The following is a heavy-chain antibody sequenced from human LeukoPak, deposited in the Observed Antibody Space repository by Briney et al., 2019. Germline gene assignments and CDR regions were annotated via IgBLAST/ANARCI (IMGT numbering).Heavy chain of an antibody. D-gene: IGHD6-19*01. Sequence: PGGSLRLSCAASGFTFSSYAMHWVRQAPGKGLEWVAVISYDGSNKYYADSVKGRFTISRDNSKNTLYLQMNSLRAEDTAVYYCARAPYSSGWYCFDYWGQGTLDTVSS. V-gene: IGHV3-30*04. CDR3: ARAPYSSGWYCFDY. J-gene: IGHJ4*02. CDR1: GFTFSSYA. CDR2: ISYDGSNK.